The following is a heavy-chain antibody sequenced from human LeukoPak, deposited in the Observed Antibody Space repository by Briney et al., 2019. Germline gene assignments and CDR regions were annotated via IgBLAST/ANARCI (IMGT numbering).Heavy chain of an antibody. V-gene: IGHV3-30-3*01. J-gene: IGHJ3*02. D-gene: IGHD6-6*01. CDR2: ISYDGSNK. CDR1: GFTFSSYA. Sequence: GRSLRLSCAASGFTFSSYAMHWVRQAPGKGLEWVAVISYDGSNKYYADSVKGRFTISRDNSKNTLYLQMNSLRAEDTAAYYCARDRGHCSSSDLDIWGQGTMVTVSS. CDR3: ARDRGHCSSSDLDI.